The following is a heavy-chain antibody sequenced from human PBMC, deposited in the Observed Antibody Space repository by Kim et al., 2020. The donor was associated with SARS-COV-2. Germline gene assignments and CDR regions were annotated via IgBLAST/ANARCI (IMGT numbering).Heavy chain of an antibody. CDR3: ASGNTRGSYSRSLYGRGKYYYCYYGMDV. D-gene: IGHD6-13*01. CDR2: INHSGST. CDR1: GGSFSGYY. J-gene: IGHJ6*02. Sequence: SETLSLTCAVYGGSFSGYYWSWIRQPPGKGLEWIGEINHSGSTHYNPSLKSRVTISVDTSKNQFSLKLSSVTAADTAVYYCASGNTRGSYSRSLYGRGKYYYCYYGMDVWGQGTTVTVS. V-gene: IGHV4-34*01.